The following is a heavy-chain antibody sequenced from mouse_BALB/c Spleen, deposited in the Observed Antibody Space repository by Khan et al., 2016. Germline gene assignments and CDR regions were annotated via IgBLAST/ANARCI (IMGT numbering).Heavy chain of an antibody. CDR2: IYYRGST. CDR3: ARTHVYTCAGFTH. V-gene: IGHV3-2*02. Sequence: EVQLQESGPGLVKPSQSLSLTCTVTGYSITSDYAWNWIRQFPGNKLEWMGYIYYRGSTSYHPSLTSRIPITRDASRNQFLLQLNSVTSEDSATCYCARTHVYTCAGFTHWGQGTLLTVSA. J-gene: IGHJ3*01. CDR1: GYSITSDYA. D-gene: IGHD2-12*01.